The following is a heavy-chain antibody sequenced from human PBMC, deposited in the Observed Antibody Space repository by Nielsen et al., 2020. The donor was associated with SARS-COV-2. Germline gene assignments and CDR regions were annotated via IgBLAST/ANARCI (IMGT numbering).Heavy chain of an antibody. V-gene: IGHV3-23*01. CDR2: ISGSGGRT. D-gene: IGHD2-2*02. CDR3: ARGDLVVVPSPLLGLGPIFYYFYLDV. Sequence: GESLKISRTASGFIFSSYAMSWVRQAPGKGLEWVSAISGSGGRTYYADSVKGRFTISRDKSKNTLYVLMNSLRAEDTAVYYCARGDLVVVPSPLLGLGPIFYYFYLDVWGKGTSVIVSS. CDR1: GFIFSSYA. J-gene: IGHJ6*03.